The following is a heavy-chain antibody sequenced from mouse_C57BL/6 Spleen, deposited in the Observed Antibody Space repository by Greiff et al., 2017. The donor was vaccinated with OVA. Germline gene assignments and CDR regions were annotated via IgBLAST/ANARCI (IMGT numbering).Heavy chain of an antibody. CDR2: ISSGSSTI. Sequence: VQLKESGGGLVKPGGSLKLSCAASGFTFSDYGMHWVRQAPEKGLEWVAYISSGSSTIYYADTVKGRFTISRDNAKNTLFLQMTSMRSEDTAMYYCARSSYYDYDVLYAMDYWGQGTSVTVSS. CDR1: GFTFSDYG. V-gene: IGHV5-17*01. CDR3: ARSSYYDYDVLYAMDY. D-gene: IGHD2-4*01. J-gene: IGHJ4*01.